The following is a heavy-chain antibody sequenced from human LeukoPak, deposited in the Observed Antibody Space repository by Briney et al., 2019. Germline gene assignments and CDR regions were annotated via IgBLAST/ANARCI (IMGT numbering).Heavy chain of an antibody. J-gene: IGHJ6*02. CDR1: AFTLSSYE. Sequence: GGSLRLSCAASAFTLSSYEMNWVRQAPGKGLEWVSYISSSGSTIYYADSVKGRFTISRDNAKNSLYLQMNSLRAEDTAVYYCARLSALYYYYYYGMDVWGQGTTVTVSS. V-gene: IGHV3-48*03. CDR3: ARLSALYYYYYYGMDV. CDR2: ISSSGSTI.